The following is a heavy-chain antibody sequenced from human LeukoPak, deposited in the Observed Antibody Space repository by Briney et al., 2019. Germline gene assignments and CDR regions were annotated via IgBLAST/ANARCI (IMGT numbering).Heavy chain of an antibody. CDR3: VVILVPGGVWHFDL. Sequence: GGSLRLSCAASGFTFSDYGMSWVRQVPGRGLEWVSTINFNGVNTHYADSLEGRFTITRDDSRDTLYLQMNSLRAEDTAVYYCVVILVPGGVWHFDLWGRGTLVTVSS. CDR1: GFTFSDYG. J-gene: IGHJ2*01. D-gene: IGHD2-2*01. CDR2: INFNGVNT. V-gene: IGHV3-20*04.